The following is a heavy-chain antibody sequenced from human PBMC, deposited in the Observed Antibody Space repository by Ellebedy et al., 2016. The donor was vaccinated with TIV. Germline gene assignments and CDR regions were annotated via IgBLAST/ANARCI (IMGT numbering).Heavy chain of an antibody. CDR1: GFAFSNYW. CDR3: ARDRGGQYSSDGYYDAFDI. Sequence: GGSLRLSCAVSGFAFSNYWMSWVRQAPGKGLEWVTNINQDGSVKHYVGSVKGRFTISRDNAKNSQYLQMNSLRAEDTAVYYCARDRGGQYSSDGYYDAFDIWGQGTMVTVSS. CDR2: INQDGSVK. D-gene: IGHD3-22*01. V-gene: IGHV3-7*01. J-gene: IGHJ3*02.